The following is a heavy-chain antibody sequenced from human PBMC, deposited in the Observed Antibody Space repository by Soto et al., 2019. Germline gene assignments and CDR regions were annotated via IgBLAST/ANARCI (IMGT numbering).Heavy chain of an antibody. J-gene: IGHJ3*02. D-gene: IGHD3-10*01. CDR3: TTVRGSIGSGRDHAFDI. CDR1: GFTFSNAW. CDR2: IKSKTDGGTT. V-gene: IGHV3-15*01. Sequence: EVQLVESGGGLVKPGGSLRLSCAASGFTFSNAWMSWVRQAPGKGLGWVGRIKSKTDGGTTDYAEPVKGRFTSSRNDSKNTLYLQMNSLKTEDTAVYYCTTVRGSIGSGRDHAFDIWGQGTMVTVSS.